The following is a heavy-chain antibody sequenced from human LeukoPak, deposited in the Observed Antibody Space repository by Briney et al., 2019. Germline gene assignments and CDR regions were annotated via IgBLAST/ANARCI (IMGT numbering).Heavy chain of an antibody. V-gene: IGHV3-53*01. Sequence: PGGSLRLSCAGSGFSVSNNYMSWVRQAPGKGLEWVSGISGGGTAHYADSVMGRFTVSRDNPKNTLHLQMNSLRAEDTAVYYCARDDGRSGCAHWGQGTLVTVSS. CDR3: ARDDGRSGCAH. J-gene: IGHJ4*02. CDR1: GFSVSNNY. CDR2: ISGGGTA. D-gene: IGHD3-3*01.